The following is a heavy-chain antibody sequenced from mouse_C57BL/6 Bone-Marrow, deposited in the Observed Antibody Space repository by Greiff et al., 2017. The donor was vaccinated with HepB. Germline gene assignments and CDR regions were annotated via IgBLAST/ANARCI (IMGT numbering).Heavy chain of an antibody. CDR3: ARGLGY. V-gene: IGHV5-4*01. CDR1: GFTFSSYA. Sequence: EVHLVESGGGLVKPGGSLKLSCAASGFTFSSYAMSWVRQTPEKRLEWVATISDGGSYTYYPDNVKGRFTISRDNAKNNLYLQMSHLKSEDTAMYYCARGLGYWGQGTTLTVSS. CDR2: ISDGGSYT. J-gene: IGHJ2*01.